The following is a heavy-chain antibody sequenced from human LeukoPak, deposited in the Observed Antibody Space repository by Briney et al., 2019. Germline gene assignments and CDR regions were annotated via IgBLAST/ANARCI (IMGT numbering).Heavy chain of an antibody. D-gene: IGHD3-10*01. CDR3: ARLITMVRAAGGWFDP. V-gene: IGHV5-51*01. Sequence: GESLKISCKGSGYSFTSYWIGWVRQMPGKGLEWMGIIYPGDSDTRYSPSFQGQVTISADKSISTAYLQWSSLKASDTAMYYCARLITMVRAAGGWFDPWGQGTLVTVSS. CDR1: GYSFTSYW. CDR2: IYPGDSDT. J-gene: IGHJ5*02.